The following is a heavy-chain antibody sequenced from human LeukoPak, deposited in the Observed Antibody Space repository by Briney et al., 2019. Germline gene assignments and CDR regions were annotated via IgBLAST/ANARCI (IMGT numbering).Heavy chain of an antibody. CDR2: IYYSGTS. J-gene: IGHJ4*02. Sequence: PSETLSLTCSVSGGSISSGGYYWSWIRQLPGEGLEWIGYIYYSGTSYYNPSLERLVSISVDTSENQFSLQLSSVPAADTAVYYCARALRCGDDMGDWGQGALVTVSS. CDR3: ARALRCGDDMGD. V-gene: IGHV4-31*01. CDR1: GGSISSGGYY. D-gene: IGHD4-17*01.